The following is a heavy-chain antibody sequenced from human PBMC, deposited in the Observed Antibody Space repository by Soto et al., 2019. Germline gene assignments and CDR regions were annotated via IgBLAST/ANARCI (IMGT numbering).Heavy chain of an antibody. J-gene: IGHJ6*03. CDR3: ASNYYDFWSVYYDYYYLDV. CDR2: ISHDGSNK. Sequence: QVQLVESGGGVVQPGRSLRLSCAASGFTFTTGGMHWVRQAPGKGLEWVALISHDGSNKYYAESVKGRFTISRDNSKNTLNLQMNSLRAEDTAVYYCASNYYDFWSVYYDYYYLDVWGKGTTVTVSS. D-gene: IGHD3-3*01. CDR1: GFTFTTGG. V-gene: IGHV3-30*03.